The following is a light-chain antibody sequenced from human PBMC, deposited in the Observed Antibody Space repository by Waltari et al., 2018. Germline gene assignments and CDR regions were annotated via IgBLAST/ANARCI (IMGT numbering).Light chain of an antibody. CDR3: CSYAGRSTWV. V-gene: IGLV2-14*03. CDR1: STEVGDYNY. CDR2: DVT. J-gene: IGLJ3*02. Sequence: QSALTQPASVSGSPGQSITISCTGASTEVGDYNYVSWYQKIPGKAPKVIIYDVTKRPSGVSNRFSGSKSGNSASLSISGLQAEDEAHYYCCSYAGRSTWVFGGGTKVTVL.